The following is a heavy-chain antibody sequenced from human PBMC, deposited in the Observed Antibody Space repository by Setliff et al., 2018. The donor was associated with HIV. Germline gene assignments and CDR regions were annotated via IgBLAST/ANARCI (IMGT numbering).Heavy chain of an antibody. D-gene: IGHD1-26*01. Sequence: GESLKISCTASGFTFINYEMNWVRQAPGKGLEWVAYISYSGSAIHYADSVKGRFTISRDNAKNSLYLQMNSLRAEDTAVYYCARDRVVGATLDPLDLWGQGTMVTVSS. CDR1: GFTFINYE. CDR2: ISYSGSAI. V-gene: IGHV3-48*03. CDR3: ARDRVVGATLDPLDL. J-gene: IGHJ3*01.